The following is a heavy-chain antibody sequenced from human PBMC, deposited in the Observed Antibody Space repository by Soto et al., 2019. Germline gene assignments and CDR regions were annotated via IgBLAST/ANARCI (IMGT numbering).Heavy chain of an antibody. CDR1: GGTFSSYT. D-gene: IGHD1-7*01. CDR2: IIPILGIA. J-gene: IGHJ2*01. CDR3: AKETKNWYFDL. Sequence: QVQLVQSGAEVKKPGSSVKVSCKASGGTFSSYTISWVRQAPGQGLEWMGRIIPILGIANYAQKFQGRVTITADKPTSTADMELSSLRSEDTAVYYCAKETKNWYFDLWGRGTLVTVSS. V-gene: IGHV1-69*08.